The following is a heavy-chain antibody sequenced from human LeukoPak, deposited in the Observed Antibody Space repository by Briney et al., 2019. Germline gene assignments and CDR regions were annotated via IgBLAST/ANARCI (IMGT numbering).Heavy chain of an antibody. D-gene: IGHD3-3*01. V-gene: IGHV3-23*01. J-gene: IGHJ6*03. CDR1: GFTFNNYA. Sequence: PGGSLGLSCAASGFTFNNYAMSWVRQAPGKRLEWVSAISGSGGSTNYVDSVKGRFTISRDNSKNTLYLQMNSLRAEDTALYYCAKDPRITKNYYYYYYMDVWGKGTTVTVSS. CDR3: AKDPRITKNYYYYYYMDV. CDR2: ISGSGGST.